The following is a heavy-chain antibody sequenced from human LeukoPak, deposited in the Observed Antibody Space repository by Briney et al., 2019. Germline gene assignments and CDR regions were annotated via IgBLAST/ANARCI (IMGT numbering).Heavy chain of an antibody. CDR2: ISSSSRYI. D-gene: IGHD4-17*01. CDR3: AKMESTVPTRFEY. Sequence: GGSLRLSCAASGFTFSSNSMNWVRQAPGKGLEWVSSISSSSRYIYYADSVKGRFTISRDNSKNTLYLQMNSLRAEDTAVYYCAKMESTVPTRFEYWGQGTLVTVSS. V-gene: IGHV3-21*04. CDR1: GFTFSSNS. J-gene: IGHJ4*02.